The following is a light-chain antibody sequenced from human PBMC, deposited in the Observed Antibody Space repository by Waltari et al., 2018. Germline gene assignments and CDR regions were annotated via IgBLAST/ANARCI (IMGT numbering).Light chain of an antibody. Sequence: QSVLTQPPSTSGTPGQRVSISCSGSDSNIGRNAVNWYQHLPGTAPKLLIYTNDHRPSGVPDRFSASKSGTSASLAISGRQVEDEADYFCSVWDDSLNGPVFGGRTKLTVL. J-gene: IGLJ2*01. CDR2: TND. CDR1: DSNIGRNA. CDR3: SVWDDSLNGPV. V-gene: IGLV1-44*01.